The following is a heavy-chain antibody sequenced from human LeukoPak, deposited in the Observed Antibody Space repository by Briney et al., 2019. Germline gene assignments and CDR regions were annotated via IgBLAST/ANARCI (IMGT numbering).Heavy chain of an antibody. CDR3: ARDQSTVDYYYGMDV. CDR2: IYSGGST. CDR1: GFTVSSNY. V-gene: IGHV3-66*01. J-gene: IGHJ6*02. Sequence: QAGGSLRLSCAASGFTVSSNYMSWVRQAPGKGLEWVSVIYSGGSTYYADSVKGRFTISRDNPKNTLYLQMNSLRAEDTAVYYCARDQSTVDYYYGMDVWGQGTTVTVSS. D-gene: IGHD4-11*01.